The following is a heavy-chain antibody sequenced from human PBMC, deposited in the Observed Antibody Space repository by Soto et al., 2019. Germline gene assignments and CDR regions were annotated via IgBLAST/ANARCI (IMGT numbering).Heavy chain of an antibody. CDR3: ARSGYSSGWYHWYFDF. CDR2: INAGNGNT. Sequence: SGAEVKKPGASVKVSCKASGYTFTNYGVHWVRQAPGQRLEWMAWINAGNGNTQYSQKFQGRVTISRDTSATTAYLDLNSLRSEDTAVYYCARSGYSSGWYHWYFDFWGRGTLVTVSS. CDR1: GYTFTNYG. D-gene: IGHD6-19*01. V-gene: IGHV1-3*01. J-gene: IGHJ2*01.